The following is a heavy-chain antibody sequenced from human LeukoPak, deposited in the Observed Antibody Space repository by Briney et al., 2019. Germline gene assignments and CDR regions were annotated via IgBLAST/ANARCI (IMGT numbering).Heavy chain of an antibody. CDR1: GSTFSSYG. J-gene: IGHJ4*02. CDR2: ISYDGSNK. V-gene: IGHV3-30*18. Sequence: GGSLRLSCAASGSTFSSYGMHWVRQAPGKGLEWVAVISYDGSNKYYTDSVKGRFTISRDNSKNTLYLQMNSLRAEDTAVYYCAKGSTIPREIDYWGQGTLVTVSS. D-gene: IGHD1-14*01. CDR3: AKGSTIPREIDY.